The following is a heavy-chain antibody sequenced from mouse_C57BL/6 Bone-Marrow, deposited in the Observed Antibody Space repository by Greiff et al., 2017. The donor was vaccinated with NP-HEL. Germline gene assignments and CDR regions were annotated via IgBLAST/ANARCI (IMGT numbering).Heavy chain of an antibody. CDR1: GYTFTDYY. Sequence: QVQLQQSGPELVKPGASVKISCKASGYTFTDYYINWVKQRPGQGLEWIGWIFPGSGSTYYNEKFKGKATLTVDKSSSTAYMLLSSLTSEDSAVYFCARPYYYGSSYLFAYWGQGTLVTVSA. J-gene: IGHJ3*01. V-gene: IGHV1-75*01. CDR2: IFPGSGST. D-gene: IGHD1-1*01. CDR3: ARPYYYGSSYLFAY.